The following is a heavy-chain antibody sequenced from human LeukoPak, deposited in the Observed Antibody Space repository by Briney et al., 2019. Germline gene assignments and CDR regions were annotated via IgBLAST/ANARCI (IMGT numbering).Heavy chain of an antibody. Sequence: GRSLRLSCAASGFTFSTYAIHWVRQAPGKGLEWVAFIPNNGRNKDYADSVKGRFTISRDNPKNTLYLQVNSLRPDDTAVYYCTRDLTGHYSIDYWGQGTLVTVSS. CDR1: GFTFSTYA. D-gene: IGHD3-22*01. CDR2: IPNNGRNK. CDR3: TRDLTGHYSIDY. J-gene: IGHJ4*02. V-gene: IGHV3-30*04.